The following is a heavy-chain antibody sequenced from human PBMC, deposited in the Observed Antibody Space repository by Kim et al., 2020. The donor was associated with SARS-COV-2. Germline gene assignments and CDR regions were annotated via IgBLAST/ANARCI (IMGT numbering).Heavy chain of an antibody. CDR3: ANLYGSGS. V-gene: IGHV3-23*01. Sequence: GGRTYYATSVKGRFTISRDNSKTTLYLQMNSLRAEDTAVYYCANLYGSGSWGQGTLVTVSS. J-gene: IGHJ4*02. CDR2: GGRT. D-gene: IGHD3-10*01.